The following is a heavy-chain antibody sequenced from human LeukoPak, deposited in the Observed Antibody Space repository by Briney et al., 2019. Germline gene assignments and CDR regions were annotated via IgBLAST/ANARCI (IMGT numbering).Heavy chain of an antibody. V-gene: IGHV1-2*02. J-gene: IGHJ4*02. CDR2: INPNSGGT. Sequence: ASVKVSCKASGYTFTSYYMHWVRQAPGQGLEWMGWINPNSGGTNYAQKFQGRVTMTRDTSISTAYMELSRLRSDDTAVYYCARDHGEWLVRGCSDYWGQGTLVTVSS. D-gene: IGHD6-19*01. CDR3: ARDHGEWLVRGCSDY. CDR1: GYTFTSYY.